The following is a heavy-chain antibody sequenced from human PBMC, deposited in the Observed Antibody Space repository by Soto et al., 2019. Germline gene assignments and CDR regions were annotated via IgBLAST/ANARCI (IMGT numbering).Heavy chain of an antibody. CDR3: TRRIAVAGTYYFDY. D-gene: IGHD6-19*01. J-gene: IGHJ4*02. V-gene: IGHV3-15*07. CDR1: GFTFSHAW. CDR2: IKSISDGETT. Sequence: LLVESGGGFVQPGGSLRLSCVASGFTFSHAWMDWVRQAPGKGLEWVGRIKSISDGETTNYAASVAGRFTISRDDSKNTLFLHVNSLKTEDTGVYYCTRRIAVAGTYYFDYWAREPWSPSPQ.